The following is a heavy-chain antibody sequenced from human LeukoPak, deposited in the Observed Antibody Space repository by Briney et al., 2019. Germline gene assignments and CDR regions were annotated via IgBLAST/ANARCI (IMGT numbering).Heavy chain of an antibody. CDR2: INPNRGGT. CDR1: GYTFTDYY. J-gene: IGHJ4*02. V-gene: IGHV1-2*02. CDR3: ARRQIDCSTTSCYVDY. Sequence: ASVKVSCKASGYTFTDYYINWIRQAPGQGLEWLGWINPNRGGTSYAQNFQGRVTMTRDTPITTAYMELSRLRSDDTAVYYCARRQIDCSTTSCYVDYWGQGTLVTVSS. D-gene: IGHD2-2*01.